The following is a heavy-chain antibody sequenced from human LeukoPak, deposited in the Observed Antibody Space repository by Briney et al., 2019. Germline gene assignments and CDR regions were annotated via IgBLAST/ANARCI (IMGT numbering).Heavy chain of an antibody. D-gene: IGHD5-24*01. CDR3: ARVRPRGDGYNQMGYFHY. Sequence: ASVKVSCKASGYTFTSYGISWVRQAPGQGLEWMGWISAYNGNTNYAQKLQGRVTMTTDTSTSTAYMELSSLRSEDTAVYYCARVRPRGDGYNQMGYFHYWGQGTLVTVSS. CDR1: GYTFTSYG. V-gene: IGHV1-18*01. J-gene: IGHJ4*02. CDR2: ISAYNGNT.